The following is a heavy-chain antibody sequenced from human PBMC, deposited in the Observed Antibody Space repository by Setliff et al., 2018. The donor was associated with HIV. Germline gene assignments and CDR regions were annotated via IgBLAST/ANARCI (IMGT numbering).Heavy chain of an antibody. Sequence: SETLSLTCTVSGGSISSHYWSWIRQPPGKGLEWIGYIYYSGSTNYNPSLKSRVTISVDTSKNQFSLKLSSVTAADTAVYYCARGFGSSWGGNYYYYYMDVWGKGTTGTSP. CDR3: ARGFGSSWGGNYYYYYMDV. CDR1: GGSISSHY. D-gene: IGHD6-13*01. CDR2: IYYSGST. V-gene: IGHV4-59*11. J-gene: IGHJ6*03.